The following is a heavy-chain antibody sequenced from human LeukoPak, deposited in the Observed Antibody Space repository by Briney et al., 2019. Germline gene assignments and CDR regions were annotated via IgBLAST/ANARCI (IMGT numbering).Heavy chain of an antibody. J-gene: IGHJ4*02. CDR1: GCSLSAIY. CDR2: IYSAGTS. D-gene: IGHD3-9*01. V-gene: IGHV3-53*01. Sequence: GASMRPSCTVSGCSLSAIYLRWVRQVPGKGLQWVSGIYSAGTSFHAESLEGRFTVSRDFSNNILYLQMNSLKAADTAVYYCAMTNDSLIASSYWGQGTSVSVSS. CDR3: AMTNDSLIASSY.